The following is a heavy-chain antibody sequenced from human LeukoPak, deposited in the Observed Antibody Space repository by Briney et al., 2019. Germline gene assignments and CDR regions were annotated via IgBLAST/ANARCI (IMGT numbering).Heavy chain of an antibody. CDR3: AREHQPFYYMDV. J-gene: IGHJ6*03. CDR1: GYTFTGYY. CDR2: INPNSGGT. V-gene: IGHV1-2*02. Sequence: RASVKVSCKTSGYTFTGYYMHWVRQAPGQGLEWMGWINPNSGGTNYAQKFQGRVTMTRDTSISTAYMELSRLRSDDTAVYSCAREHQPFYYMDVWGKGTTVTVSS.